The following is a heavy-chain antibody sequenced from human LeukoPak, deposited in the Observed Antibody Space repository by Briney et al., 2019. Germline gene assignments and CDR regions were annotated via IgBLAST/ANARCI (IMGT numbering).Heavy chain of an antibody. CDR3: ARLSGSGYYYYYYGMDV. J-gene: IGHJ6*02. CDR2: IYPDDSVT. Sequence: ESLKISCKASGYSFTTYWIGWVRQLPGKSLEWMGIIYPDDSVTRYSPSFQGQVTISADKSISTAYLQWSSLKASDTAMYYCARLSGSGYYYYYYGMDVWGQGTTVTVSS. CDR1: GYSFTTYW. V-gene: IGHV5-51*01. D-gene: IGHD3-22*01.